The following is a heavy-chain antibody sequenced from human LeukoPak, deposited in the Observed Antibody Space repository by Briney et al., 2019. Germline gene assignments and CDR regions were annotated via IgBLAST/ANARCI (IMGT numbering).Heavy chain of an antibody. Sequence: PGGSLRLSCAASGFTFSSYAMSWVRQAPGKGLEWVSALSGSGGSTYYADSVKGRCTISRDNSKNTLFLQMNSLKTEDTAVYYCAHRESSWPMQYFAYWGQGTLVTVSS. J-gene: IGHJ4*02. CDR2: LSGSGGST. V-gene: IGHV3-23*01. D-gene: IGHD6-13*01. CDR3: AHRESSWPMQYFAY. CDR1: GFTFSSYA.